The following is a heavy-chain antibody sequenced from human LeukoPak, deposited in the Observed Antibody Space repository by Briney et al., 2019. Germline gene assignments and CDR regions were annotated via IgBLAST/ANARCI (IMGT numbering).Heavy chain of an antibody. D-gene: IGHD3-22*01. V-gene: IGHV4-39*01. CDR3: ARLYSSGYYGY. Sequence: PSETLSLTCTVSGGSISSYYWGWIRQPPGKGLEWIGSIYYSGSTYYNPSLKSRVTISVDTSKNQFSLKLSSVTAADTAVYYCARLYSSGYYGYWGQGTLVTVSS. CDR1: GGSISSYY. CDR2: IYYSGST. J-gene: IGHJ4*02.